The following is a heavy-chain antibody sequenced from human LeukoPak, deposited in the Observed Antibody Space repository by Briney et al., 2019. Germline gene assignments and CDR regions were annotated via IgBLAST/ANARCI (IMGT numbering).Heavy chain of an antibody. V-gene: IGHV4-59*08. Sequence: SETLSLTCTVSGGSISSYYWSWIRQPPGKGLEWIGYIYYSGSTNYNPSLKSRVTISVDTSKNQFSLKLSSVTAADTAVYYCARGPIAVATNDYWGQGTLVTVSS. CDR2: IYYSGST. D-gene: IGHD6-19*01. J-gene: IGHJ4*02. CDR3: ARGPIAVATNDY. CDR1: GGSISSYY.